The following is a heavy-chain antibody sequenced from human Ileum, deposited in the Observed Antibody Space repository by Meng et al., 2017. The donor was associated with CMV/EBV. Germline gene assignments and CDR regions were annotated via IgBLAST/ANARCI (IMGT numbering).Heavy chain of an antibody. CDR2: ISPYSGNT. CDR1: GYDFTSYG. J-gene: IGHJ1*01. V-gene: IGHV1-18*01. CDR3: ARDPRYSDNWFRAGDFQQ. Sequence: QVQLVQSGAEVKTPGASVNVSCRTSGYDFTSYGISWVRQAPGQGLEWVGWISPYSGNTKYAQKYQGRVILTRDTATNTAYMELTSLVFDDTAAYYCARDPRYSDNWFRAGDFQQWGQGTLFTVSS. D-gene: IGHD4-17*01.